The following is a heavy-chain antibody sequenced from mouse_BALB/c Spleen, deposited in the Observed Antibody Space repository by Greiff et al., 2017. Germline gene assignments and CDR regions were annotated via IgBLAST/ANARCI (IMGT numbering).Heavy chain of an antibody. CDR1: GFSLTSYD. D-gene: IGHD2-4*01. Sequence: VQLQESGPGLVAPSQSLSITCTVSGFSLTSYDISWIRQPPGKGLEWLGVIWTGGGPNYNSAFMSRLSISKDNSKSQVFLKMNSLQTDDTAIYYCVRDDDYDGWFAYWGQGTLVTVSA. V-gene: IGHV2-9-2*01. J-gene: IGHJ3*01. CDR3: VRDDDYDGWFAY. CDR2: IWTGGGP.